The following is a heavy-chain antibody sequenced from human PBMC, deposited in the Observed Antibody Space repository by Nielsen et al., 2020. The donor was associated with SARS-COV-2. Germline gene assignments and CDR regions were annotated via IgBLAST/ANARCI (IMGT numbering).Heavy chain of an antibody. V-gene: IGHV3-48*03. CDR3: ARPSPNDYVYFDV. J-gene: IGHJ4*02. CDR2: ISRSGATK. Sequence: GGSLRLSCAVSEFTFSSYDFNWVRQAPGKGLEWISYISRSGATKFYADSVKGRFTISRDTARKSIYLQLNNLRADDTAVYYCARPSPNDYVYFDVWGQGTLVTVSS. D-gene: IGHD4-17*01. CDR1: EFTFSSYD.